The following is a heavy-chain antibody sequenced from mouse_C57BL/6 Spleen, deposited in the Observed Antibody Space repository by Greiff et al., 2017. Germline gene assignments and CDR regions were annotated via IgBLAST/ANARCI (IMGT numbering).Heavy chain of an antibody. CDR2: IDPETGGT. Sequence: VQLQQSGAELVRPGASVTLSCKASGYTFTDYEMHWVKQTPVHGLEWIGAIDPETGGTAYNQKFKGKAILTADKSSSTACMELRSLTSEDSAVYYCTRGGYYFLYFDDWGQGTTLTVSS. CDR3: TRGGYYFLYFDD. J-gene: IGHJ2*01. D-gene: IGHD2-3*01. CDR1: GYTFTDYE. V-gene: IGHV1-15*01.